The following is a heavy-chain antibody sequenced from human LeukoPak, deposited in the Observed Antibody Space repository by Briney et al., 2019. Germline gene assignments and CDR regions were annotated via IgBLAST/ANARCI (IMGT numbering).Heavy chain of an antibody. CDR2: IYSGGYT. J-gene: IGHJ4*02. D-gene: IGHD1-26*01. Sequence: PGGSLRLSCAASGFTVTTNYMTWVRQAPGKGLEWVSIIYSGGYTDYADSVKGSFTISRDNSKNTLVLQMNSLRAEDTAVYYCARRLEYSGSKGVFDYWGQGTLVTVSS. CDR1: GFTVTTNY. CDR3: ARRLEYSGSKGVFDY. V-gene: IGHV3-66*01.